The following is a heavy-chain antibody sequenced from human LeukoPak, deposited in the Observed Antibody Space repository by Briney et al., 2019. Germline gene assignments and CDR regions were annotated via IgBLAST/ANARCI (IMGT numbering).Heavy chain of an antibody. CDR3: ARDRQSTFEGVIVTPYDAFDI. Sequence: ASVKVSCKASGGTFSSYAISWVRQAPGQGLEWMGGIIPIFGTANYAQKFQGRVTITADESTSTAYMELSSLRSEDTAVYYCARDRQSTFEGVIVTPYDAFDIWGQGTMVTVSS. CDR2: IIPIFGTA. V-gene: IGHV1-69*13. J-gene: IGHJ3*02. CDR1: GGTFSSYA. D-gene: IGHD3-16*02.